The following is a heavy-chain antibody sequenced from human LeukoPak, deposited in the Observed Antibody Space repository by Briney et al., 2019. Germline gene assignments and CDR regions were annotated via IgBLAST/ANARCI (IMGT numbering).Heavy chain of an antibody. J-gene: IGHJ6*02. Sequence: SETLSLTCAVYGGSFSGYYWSWIRQPPGKGLEWIGEINHSGSTNYNPSLKSRLTISVDTSKNQFSLKLSSVTAADTAVYYCARTGIAARPGYYYYYGMDVWGQGTTVTVSS. CDR2: INHSGST. D-gene: IGHD6-6*01. V-gene: IGHV4-34*01. CDR3: ARTGIAARPGYYYYYGMDV. CDR1: GGSFSGYY.